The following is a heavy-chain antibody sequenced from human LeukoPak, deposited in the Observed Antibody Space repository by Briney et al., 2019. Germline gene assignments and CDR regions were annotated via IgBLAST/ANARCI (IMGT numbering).Heavy chain of an antibody. Sequence: PGGSLRLSCAASGFTFGDYGMSWVRQAPGKGLEWVSSISSSSSYIDYADSVKGRFTISRDNAKNSLFLEMTSLRADDTAVYYCARGFCSGGICYRITGTFDVWGQGTMVTVSS. J-gene: IGHJ3*01. CDR2: ISSSSSYI. CDR3: ARGFCSGGICYRITGTFDV. D-gene: IGHD2-15*01. CDR1: GFTFGDYG. V-gene: IGHV3-21*06.